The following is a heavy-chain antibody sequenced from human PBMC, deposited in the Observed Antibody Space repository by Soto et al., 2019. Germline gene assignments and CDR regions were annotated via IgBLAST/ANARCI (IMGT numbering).Heavy chain of an antibody. J-gene: IGHJ5*02. CDR3: ARRVYDILTGDKNWSDP. D-gene: IGHD3-9*01. CDR2: IYPGDSDT. V-gene: IGHV5-51*01. CDR1: GYSFTSYW. Sequence: GESLKISCKGSGYSFTSYWFGWLRQMPVKGLEWMGIIYPGDSDTRYSPSFQGQVTISADKSISTAYLQWSSLKASDTAMYYWARRVYDILTGDKNWSDPWGQGTMVTVSS.